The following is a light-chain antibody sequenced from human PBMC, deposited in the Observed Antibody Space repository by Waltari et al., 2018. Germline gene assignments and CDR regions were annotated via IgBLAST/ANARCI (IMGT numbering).Light chain of an antibody. J-gene: IGKJ5*01. V-gene: IGKV1-39*01. CDR2: GAS. Sequence: DIEMTQSPSSLSASVGDRVTMTCLASQNIMTYLNWYQHKPGKAPKFLIYGASNLQSGVPSRVSGSGSGTDFSLTISSLQPEDFATYYCQQSLKTPITFGQGTRLQIK. CDR1: QNIMTY. CDR3: QQSLKTPIT.